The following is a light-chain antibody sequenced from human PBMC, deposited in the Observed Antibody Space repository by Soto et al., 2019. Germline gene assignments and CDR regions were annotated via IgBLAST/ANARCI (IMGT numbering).Light chain of an antibody. Sequence: EIVLTQSPGTLSLSPGERATLSCRASQSVTSNYLAWYQQKPGQAPRLLIYGASSRATGIPDRFSGSGSGTDFTLTISSLEPDDFAIYYCQQYGSSAPVTFGQGTRLEIE. V-gene: IGKV3-20*01. CDR1: QSVTSNY. CDR3: QQYGSSAPVT. CDR2: GAS. J-gene: IGKJ5*01.